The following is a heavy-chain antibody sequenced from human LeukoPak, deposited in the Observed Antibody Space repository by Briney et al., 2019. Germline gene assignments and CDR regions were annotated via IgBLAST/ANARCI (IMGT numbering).Heavy chain of an antibody. V-gene: IGHV1-18*01. CDR2: ISTYNGNT. CDR1: GYTFTTYG. Sequence: ASVKVSCKASGYTFTTYGISWVRQAPGQGLEWMGWISTYNGNTNYAQKFQGRVTITRNTSISTAYMELSSLRSEDTAVYYCARGNLLWFGELLERNNDYWGQGTLVTVSS. D-gene: IGHD3-10*01. CDR3: ARGNLLWFGELLERNNDY. J-gene: IGHJ4*02.